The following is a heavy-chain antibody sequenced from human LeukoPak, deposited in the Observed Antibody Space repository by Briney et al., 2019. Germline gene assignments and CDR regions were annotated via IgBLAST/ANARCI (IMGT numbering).Heavy chain of an antibody. D-gene: IGHD6-13*01. J-gene: IGHJ3*02. CDR1: GYTFTSYY. CDR2: INPSGGST. Sequence: ASVKVSCKASGYTFTSYYMHWVRQAPGQGLEWMGIINPSGGSTSYAQKFQGRVTMTRDMSTSTVYTELSSLRSEDPAVYYCARDRAAAGSGYYAFDIWGQGTMVTVSS. CDR3: ARDRAAAGSGYYAFDI. V-gene: IGHV1-46*01.